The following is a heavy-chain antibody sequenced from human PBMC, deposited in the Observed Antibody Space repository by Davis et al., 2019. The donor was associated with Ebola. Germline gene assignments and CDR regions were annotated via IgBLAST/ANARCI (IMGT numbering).Heavy chain of an antibody. J-gene: IGHJ4*02. D-gene: IGHD5-24*01. CDR3: AKYRSRWLQPNFDY. Sequence: GESLKISCAASGFTFSSYEMNWVRQAPGKGLEWVSAISGSGGSTYYADSVKGRFTISRDNSKNTLYLQMNSLRAEDTAVYYCAKYRSRWLQPNFDYWGQGTLVTVSS. CDR1: GFTFSSYE. V-gene: IGHV3-23*01. CDR2: ISGSGGST.